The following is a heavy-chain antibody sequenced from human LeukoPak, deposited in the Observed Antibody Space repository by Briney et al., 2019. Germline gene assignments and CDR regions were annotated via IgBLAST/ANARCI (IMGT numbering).Heavy chain of an antibody. CDR2: ISAYNGNT. CDR3: ARTFYYDSSGYYPPGFDY. D-gene: IGHD3-22*01. V-gene: IGHV1-18*01. J-gene: IGHJ4*02. CDR1: GYTFTSYG. Sequence: GASVKVSCKASGYTFTSYGISWVRQAPGQGLEWMGWISAYNGNTNYAQKLQGRVTMTTDTSTRTAYMELRSLTSDDTAVYYCARTFYYDSSGYYPPGFDYWGQGTLVTVSS.